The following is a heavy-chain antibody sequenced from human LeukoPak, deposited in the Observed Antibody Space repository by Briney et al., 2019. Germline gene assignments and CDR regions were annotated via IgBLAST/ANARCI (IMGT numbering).Heavy chain of an antibody. Sequence: ETLSLTCTVSGGSISSSSYYWGWIRQPPGKGLEWVSSISSSSSYIYYADSVKGRFTISRDNAKNSLYLQMNSLRAEDTAVYYCARDEAAGNPIGDYYYYYYMDVWGKGTTVTVSS. CDR2: ISSSSSYI. CDR1: GGSISSSS. CDR3: ARDEAAGNPIGDYYYYYYMDV. D-gene: IGHD6-13*01. V-gene: IGHV3-21*01. J-gene: IGHJ6*03.